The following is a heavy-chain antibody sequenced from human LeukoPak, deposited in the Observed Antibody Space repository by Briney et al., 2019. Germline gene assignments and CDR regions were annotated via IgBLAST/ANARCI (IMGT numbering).Heavy chain of an antibody. CDR2: IKQDGREK. V-gene: IGHV3-7*01. Sequence: QPGGSLRLSCAASGFTFTNYWMGWVRQAPGKGLEWVANIKQDGREKYYVDSVKGRFTISRDNAKDSLYLQINSLRVEDTALYYCARLYLDSSLFDFRGQGTLVTVSS. CDR1: GFTFTNYW. CDR3: ARLYLDSSLFDF. J-gene: IGHJ4*02. D-gene: IGHD2-21*01.